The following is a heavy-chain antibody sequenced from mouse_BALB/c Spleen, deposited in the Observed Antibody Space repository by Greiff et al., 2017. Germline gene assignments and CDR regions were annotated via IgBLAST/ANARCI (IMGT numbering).Heavy chain of an antibody. Sequence: EVQVVESGGGLVQPGGSLRLSCATSGFTFSDFYMEWVRQPPGKRLEWIAASRNKANDYTTEYSASVKGRFIVSRDTSQSILYLQMNALRAEDTAIYYCARGATVVEGDYWGQGTSVTVSS. CDR3: ARGATVVEGDY. J-gene: IGHJ4*01. V-gene: IGHV7-1*02. D-gene: IGHD1-1*01. CDR1: GFTFSDFY. CDR2: SRNKANDYTT.